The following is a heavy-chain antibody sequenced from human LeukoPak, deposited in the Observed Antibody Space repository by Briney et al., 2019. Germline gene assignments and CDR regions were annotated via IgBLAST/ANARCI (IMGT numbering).Heavy chain of an antibody. Sequence: PSETLSLTCTVSGGSISSGDYYWSWIRQPPGKGLEWIGYIYYSGSTNYNPSLKSRVTISVDTSKNQFSLKLSSVTAADTAVYYCARHVGGWFLYYFDYWGQGTLVTVSS. CDR1: GGSISSGDYY. D-gene: IGHD6-19*01. V-gene: IGHV4-61*08. CDR3: ARHVGGWFLYYFDY. J-gene: IGHJ4*02. CDR2: IYYSGST.